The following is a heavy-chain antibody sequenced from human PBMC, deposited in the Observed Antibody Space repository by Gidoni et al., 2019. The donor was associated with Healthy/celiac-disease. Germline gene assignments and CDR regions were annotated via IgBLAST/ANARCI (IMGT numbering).Heavy chain of an antibody. D-gene: IGHD6-19*01. CDR3: ARLVAGKARPGDY. CDR2: IDPSDSYT. J-gene: IGHJ4*02. V-gene: IGHV5-10-1*03. CDR1: GYSFTSYW. Sequence: EVQLVQSGAEVKKPAEPLRISCTGSGYSFTSYWISWVRQMPGKGLEWMGRIDPSDSYTNYSPSFQGHVTISADKSISTAYLQWSSLKASDTAMYYCARLVAGKARPGDYWGQGTLVTVSS.